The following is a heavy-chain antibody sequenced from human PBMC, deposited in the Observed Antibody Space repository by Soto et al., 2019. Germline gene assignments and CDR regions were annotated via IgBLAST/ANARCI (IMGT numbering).Heavy chain of an antibody. V-gene: IGHV4-59*08. CDR2: IYYAGTT. Sequence: PSSTLSLTSSLPRHSITLPYGKCIRQPPGKGLEWVGYIYYAGTTSYNPSLKSRVTISLETSKSQFSLRLSSVTAADTAVYYCARLGKYYQSLDPWGPGTLLTVS. J-gene: IGHJ5*02. CDR1: RHSITLPY. D-gene: IGHD2-2*01. CDR3: ARLGKYYQSLDP.